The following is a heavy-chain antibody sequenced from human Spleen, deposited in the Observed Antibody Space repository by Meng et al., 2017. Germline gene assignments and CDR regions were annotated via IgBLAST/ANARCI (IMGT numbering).Heavy chain of an antibody. CDR2: INPKSGDT. J-gene: IGHJ4*02. Sequence: QVSLVQSGAEVQKPGASVTVSCKASGYTFPDYWLHWVRRAPGQGLEWMGRINPKSGDTHYAQRFQGRVTMTGDTSISTAYMELSGLRSDDTAMYYCARDEDISAAGKLFGDYWGQGTLVTVSS. CDR3: ARDEDISAAGKLFGDY. CDR1: GYTFPDYW. D-gene: IGHD6-25*01. V-gene: IGHV1-2*06.